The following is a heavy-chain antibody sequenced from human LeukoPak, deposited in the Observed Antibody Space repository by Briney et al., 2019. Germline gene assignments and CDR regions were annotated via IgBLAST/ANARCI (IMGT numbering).Heavy chain of an antibody. D-gene: IGHD4/OR15-4a*01. Sequence: GGSLRLSCAASGFTFSDYYMSWIRQAPGKGLEWVSYISSSGSTIYYADSVKGRFTISRDNAKNSLYLQMNSLRAEDTAVYYCARDLRWAGAPPGAFDIWGQGTMVTVSS. V-gene: IGHV3-11*01. CDR1: GFTFSDYY. J-gene: IGHJ3*02. CDR2: ISSSGSTI. CDR3: ARDLRWAGAPPGAFDI.